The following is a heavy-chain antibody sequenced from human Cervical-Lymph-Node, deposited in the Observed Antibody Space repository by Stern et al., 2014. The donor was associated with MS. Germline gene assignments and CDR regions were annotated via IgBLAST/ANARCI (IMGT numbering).Heavy chain of an antibody. CDR3: AKDLGGNAFDY. V-gene: IGHV3-30*18. Sequence: EQLVESGGGVVQPGTSLRLSCAASGFSFSDYGIHWVRQAPGKALEWVAVISYDGTHTYYADSLKGRVTISRDNSKNTLSLQMSSLRSDDTAVYYCAKDLGGNAFDYWGQGTLVTVSS. CDR2: ISYDGTHT. CDR1: GFSFSDYG. J-gene: IGHJ4*02. D-gene: IGHD4-23*01.